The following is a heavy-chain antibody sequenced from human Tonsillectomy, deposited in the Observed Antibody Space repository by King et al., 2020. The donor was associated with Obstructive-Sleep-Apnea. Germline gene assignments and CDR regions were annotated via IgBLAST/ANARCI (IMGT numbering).Heavy chain of an antibody. CDR2: IRGRGVHT. D-gene: IGHD3-16*01. V-gene: IGHV3-23*04. Sequence: VQLVESGGGLVQPGGSLRLSCAASGFTFSNYTMSWVRQAPGKGLEWVSGIRGRGVHTYFADSVKGRFTISRDNSKDSLYLQMNSLGAEDTAVYYCAKAYLGEDYWGQGTLVTVSS. J-gene: IGHJ4*02. CDR1: GFTFSNYT. CDR3: AKAYLGEDY.